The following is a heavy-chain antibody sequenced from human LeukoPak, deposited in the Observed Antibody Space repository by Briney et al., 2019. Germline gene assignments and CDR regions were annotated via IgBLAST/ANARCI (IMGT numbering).Heavy chain of an antibody. CDR3: ARREGYYYGSGSPLYWFDP. CDR1: GYSFTSYW. J-gene: IGHJ5*02. V-gene: IGHV5-51*01. D-gene: IGHD3-10*01. Sequence: GESLKISCKGSGYSFTSYWIGWVRQMPGKGLEWMGIIYPGDSDTGYSPSFQGQVTISADKSISTAYLQWSSLKASDTAMYYCARREGYYYGSGSPLYWFDPWGQGTLVTVSS. CDR2: IYPGDSDT.